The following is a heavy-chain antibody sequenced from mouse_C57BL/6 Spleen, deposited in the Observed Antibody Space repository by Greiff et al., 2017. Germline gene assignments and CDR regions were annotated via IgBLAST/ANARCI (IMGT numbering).Heavy chain of an antibody. CDR1: GYSITSGYY. CDR3: ATHDYGRAMDY. Sequence: EVQLVESGPGLVKPSQSLSLTCSVTGYSITSGYYWNWIRQFPGNKLEWLGYISYDGSNNYNPSLKNRISITRDTSKNQFFLKLNSVTTEDTATYYCATHDYGRAMDYWGQGTSVTVSS. J-gene: IGHJ4*01. CDR2: ISYDGSN. D-gene: IGHD1-1*01. V-gene: IGHV3-6*01.